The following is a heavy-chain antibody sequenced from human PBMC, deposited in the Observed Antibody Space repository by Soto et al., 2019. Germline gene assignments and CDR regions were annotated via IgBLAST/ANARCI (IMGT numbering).Heavy chain of an antibody. CDR2: FDPEDGET. Sequence: ASVKVSCKVSGYTLTELSMQWVRQAPGKGLEWMGGFDPEDGETIYAQKFQGRVTMTEDTSTDTAYMELSSLRSEDTAVYYCATGAKIHYYDSSGHPDAFDIWGQGTMVTVSS. V-gene: IGHV1-24*01. J-gene: IGHJ3*02. CDR1: GYTLTELS. D-gene: IGHD3-22*01. CDR3: ATGAKIHYYDSSGHPDAFDI.